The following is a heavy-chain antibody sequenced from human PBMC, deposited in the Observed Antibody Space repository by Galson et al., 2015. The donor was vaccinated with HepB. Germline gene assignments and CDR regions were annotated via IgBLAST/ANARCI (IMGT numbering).Heavy chain of an antibody. CDR3: ASIWQDWRRWFDP. V-gene: IGHV4-39*07. CDR2: IYYSGST. D-gene: IGHD3/OR15-3a*01. J-gene: IGHJ5*02. Sequence: ETLSLTCTVSGGSISSSSYYWGWIRQPPGKGLEWIGSIYYSGSTYYNPSLKSRVTISVDTSKNQFSLKLSSVTAADTAVYYCASIWQDWRRWFDPWGQGTLVTVSS. CDR1: GGSISSSSYY.